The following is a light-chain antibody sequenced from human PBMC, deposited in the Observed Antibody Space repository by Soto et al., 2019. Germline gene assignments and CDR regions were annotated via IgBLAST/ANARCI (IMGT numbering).Light chain of an antibody. Sequence: DVQMTQSPSTLSASVGDRVTLTCRASQPISTWLAWYQQKPGRAPSLLIYEASDLENGVPSRFSGGGSGTEFSLTISSLQPDDFATYYCQQYSTDSRTWTFGQGTKVEIK. CDR2: EAS. CDR3: QQYSTDSRTWT. J-gene: IGKJ1*01. CDR1: QPISTW. V-gene: IGKV1-5*03.